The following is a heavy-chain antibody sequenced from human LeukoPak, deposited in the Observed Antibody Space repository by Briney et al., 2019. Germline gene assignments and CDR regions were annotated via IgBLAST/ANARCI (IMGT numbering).Heavy chain of an antibody. V-gene: IGHV3-30*02. D-gene: IGHD3-9*01. CDR2: IRYDGSNK. Sequence: SGGSLRLSCAASGFTFSSYGMHWVRQAPGKGLEWVAFIRYDGSNKYYADSVKGRFTISRDNSKNTLYLQMNSLRAEDTAVYYCARGIKFDWLWPRVADAFDIWGQGTMVTVSS. CDR1: GFTFSSYG. J-gene: IGHJ3*02. CDR3: ARGIKFDWLWPRVADAFDI.